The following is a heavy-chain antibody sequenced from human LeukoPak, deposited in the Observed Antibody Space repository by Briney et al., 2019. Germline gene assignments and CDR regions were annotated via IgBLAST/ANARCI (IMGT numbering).Heavy chain of an antibody. D-gene: IGHD3-10*02. CDR1: GFTFSSYA. V-gene: IGHV3-30*04. J-gene: IGHJ4*02. CDR3: ASGFEYYYVY. CDR2: ISYDGSNK. Sequence: PGGSLRLSCAASGFTFSSYAMHWVRQAPGKGLGWVAVISYDGSNKYYADSVKGRFTISRDNSKNTLYLQMNSLRAEDTAVYYCASGFEYYYVYWGQGTLVTVSS.